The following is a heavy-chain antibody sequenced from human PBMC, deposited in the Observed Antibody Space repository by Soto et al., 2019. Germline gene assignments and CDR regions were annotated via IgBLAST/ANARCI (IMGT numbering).Heavy chain of an antibody. CDR1: GGSISTYY. J-gene: IGHJ4*02. V-gene: IGHV4-4*07. CDR3: ARGGHDFWSGPFDY. Sequence: SETLSLTCTVSGGSISTYYCNWIRQSAGKGLEWIGRIDTSGSTNYNPSLKSRVTMSVDTSKEQFSLKLSSVTAADTAVYYCARGGHDFWSGPFDYWGQGALVTSPQ. D-gene: IGHD3-3*01. CDR2: IDTSGST.